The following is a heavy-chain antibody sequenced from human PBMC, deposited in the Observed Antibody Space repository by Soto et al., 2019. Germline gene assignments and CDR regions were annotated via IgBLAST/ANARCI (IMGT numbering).Heavy chain of an antibody. V-gene: IGHV3-21*01. Sequence: EVQLVESGGGLVKPGGSLRLSCAASGFTFSSYSMNWVRQAPGKGLEWVSSISSSSSYIYYADSVKGRFTISRDNAKNSLYLQMNSLRAEDTAVYYCARDTIPKLELRLLNYYYYMDVWGKGTTVTVSS. D-gene: IGHD1-7*01. CDR2: ISSSSSYI. CDR3: ARDTIPKLELRLLNYYYYMDV. CDR1: GFTFSSYS. J-gene: IGHJ6*03.